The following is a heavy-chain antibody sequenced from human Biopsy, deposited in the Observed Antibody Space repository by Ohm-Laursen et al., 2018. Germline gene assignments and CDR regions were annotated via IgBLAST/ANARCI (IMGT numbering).Heavy chain of an antibody. Sequence: SETLSLTCAVSGGSISSDYWSWIRQTPGKGLEWIGYIYYSGSTNYNPSLKSRVTISVDTSKNQFSLRLNSVTAADTAVYYCARATNSTGWPYYYFYGMAVWGQGTTVTVSS. V-gene: IGHV4-59*01. D-gene: IGHD2/OR15-2a*01. CDR2: IYYSGST. CDR3: ARATNSTGWPYYYFYGMAV. J-gene: IGHJ6*02. CDR1: GGSISSDY.